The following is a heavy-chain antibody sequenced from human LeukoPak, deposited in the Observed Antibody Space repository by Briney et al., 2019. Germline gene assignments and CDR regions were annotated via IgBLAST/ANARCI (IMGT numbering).Heavy chain of an antibody. V-gene: IGHV3-23*01. J-gene: IGHJ4*02. D-gene: IGHD6-13*01. CDR1: GFTFSNAW. CDR3: AKDEGYSSSWYVFDY. CDR2: ISGSGGST. Sequence: GGSLRLSCAVSGFTFSNAWMSWVRQAPGKGLEWVSAISGSGGSTYYADSVKGRFTISRDNSKNTLYLQMNSLRAEDTAVYYCAKDEGYSSSWYVFDYWGQGTLVTVSS.